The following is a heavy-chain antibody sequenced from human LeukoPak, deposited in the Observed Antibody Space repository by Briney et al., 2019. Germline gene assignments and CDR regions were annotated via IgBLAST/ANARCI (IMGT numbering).Heavy chain of an antibody. D-gene: IGHD6-13*01. Sequence: GGSLRLSCAASGFTFSDYYMSWIRQAPGKGLEWVSYISSSSSYTNYADSVKGRFTISRDNAKNSLYLQMSSLRAEDTAVYYCASQAAAGALDVWGKGTTVTVSS. CDR3: ASQAAAGALDV. J-gene: IGHJ6*04. CDR2: ISSSSSYT. V-gene: IGHV3-11*06. CDR1: GFTFSDYY.